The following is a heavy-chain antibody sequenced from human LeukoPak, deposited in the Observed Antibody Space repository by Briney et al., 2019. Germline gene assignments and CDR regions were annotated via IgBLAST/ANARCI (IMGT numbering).Heavy chain of an antibody. CDR2: IYSGGST. V-gene: IGHV3-53*01. CDR3: ARASTDEDRVLRYFDWFIPNSFDP. J-gene: IGHJ5*02. Sequence: SGGSLRLSCAASGFTVSSNYMSWVRQAPEKGLEWVSVIYSGGSTYYADSVKGRFTISRDNAKNSLYLQMNSLRAEDTAVYYCARASTDEDRVLRYFDWFIPNSFDPWGQGTLVTVSS. CDR1: GFTVSSNY. D-gene: IGHD3-9*01.